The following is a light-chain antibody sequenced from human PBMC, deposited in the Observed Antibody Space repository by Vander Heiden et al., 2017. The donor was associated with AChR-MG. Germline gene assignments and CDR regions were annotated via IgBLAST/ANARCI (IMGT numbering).Light chain of an antibody. V-gene: IGLV1-44*01. CDR1: NSNVGSNP. CDR3: AAWDDSLNGSVV. Sequence: QSVLTQPPSASGTPGQRVTISCSGSNSNVGSNPVNWYQQLPGTAPKLLIYSNNQRPSGVPDRFSGSKSGTSASLAISGLQSEDEADYDCAAWDDSLNGSVVFGGGTKLTVL. J-gene: IGLJ2*01. CDR2: SNN.